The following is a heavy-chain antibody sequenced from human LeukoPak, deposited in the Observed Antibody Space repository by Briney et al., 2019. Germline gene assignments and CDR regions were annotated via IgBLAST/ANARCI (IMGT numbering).Heavy chain of an antibody. CDR1: AFTFSSYA. J-gene: IGHJ4*02. D-gene: IGHD2-2*01. CDR3: AKGRVPAASPPPDDY. Sequence: PGGSLRLSCAASAFTFSSYAMSCVRQAQGKGLEWVSAISGSGGSTYYADSVKGRFTISRDNSKNTLYLKMNSLRAEDTAVYYCAKGRVPAASPPPDDYWGQGTLVTVSS. V-gene: IGHV3-23*01. CDR2: ISGSGGST.